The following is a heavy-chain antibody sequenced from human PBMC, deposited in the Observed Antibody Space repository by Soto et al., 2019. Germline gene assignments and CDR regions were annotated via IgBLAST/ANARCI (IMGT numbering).Heavy chain of an antibody. Sequence: EVQLVESGGGLVQPGGSLRLSCAASGFTFSSYWMHWVRQAPGKGLVWVSRINPDGSTTSFADAVKGRVTISRDNAKNTVYLQLSSLRAEDTAVYYCARVASGNNSGRDDWGQGTPVTVSS. CDR3: ARVASGNNSGRDD. CDR1: GFTFSSYW. CDR2: INPDGSTT. J-gene: IGHJ4*02. V-gene: IGHV3-74*01. D-gene: IGHD1-26*01.